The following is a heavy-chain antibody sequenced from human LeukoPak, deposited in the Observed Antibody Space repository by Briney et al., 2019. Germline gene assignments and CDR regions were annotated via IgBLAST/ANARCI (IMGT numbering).Heavy chain of an antibody. CDR1: GGTFSSYA. Sequence: SEKVSCKASGGTFSSYAISWVRQAPGQGLEWMGGIIPIFGTANYAQKFQGRVTITADESTSTAYMELSSLRSEDTAVYYCAAKYCSGGSCYRRTLNAFDIWGQGTMVTVSS. CDR2: IIPIFGTA. CDR3: AAKYCSGGSCYRRTLNAFDI. V-gene: IGHV1-69*13. J-gene: IGHJ3*02. D-gene: IGHD2-15*01.